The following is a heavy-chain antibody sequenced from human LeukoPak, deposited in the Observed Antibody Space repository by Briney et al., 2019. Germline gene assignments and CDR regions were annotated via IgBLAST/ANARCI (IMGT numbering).Heavy chain of an antibody. D-gene: IGHD3-3*01. J-gene: IGHJ6*03. Sequence: SETLSLTCAVYGGSFSGYYWSWIRQPPGKGLEWIGEINHSGSTNYNPSLKCRVTISVDTSKNQFSLKLSSVTAADTAVYYCARFTIWTRYYHYMDVWGKGTTVTVSS. V-gene: IGHV4-34*01. CDR3: ARFTIWTRYYHYMDV. CDR1: GGSFSGYY. CDR2: INHSGST.